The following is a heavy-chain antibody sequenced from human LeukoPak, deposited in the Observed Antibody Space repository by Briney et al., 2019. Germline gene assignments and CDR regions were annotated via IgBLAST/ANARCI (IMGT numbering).Heavy chain of an antibody. J-gene: IGHJ1*01. Sequence: ASVKVSCKASGYTFTRYGITWVRQAPGQGLEWMGWISVYNGNTNYAEKLQGRVTLTTDTSTSTAYMELRSLRSDDTAVYYCARSLYYYDSSGPFQHWGQGTLVTVSS. CDR3: ARSLYYYDSSGPFQH. V-gene: IGHV1-18*01. CDR2: ISVYNGNT. CDR1: GYTFTRYG. D-gene: IGHD3-22*01.